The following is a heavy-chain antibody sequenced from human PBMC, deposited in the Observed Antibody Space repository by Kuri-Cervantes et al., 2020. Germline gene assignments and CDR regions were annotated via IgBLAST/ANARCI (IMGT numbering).Heavy chain of an antibody. V-gene: IGHV1-58*01. J-gene: IGHJ1*01. D-gene: IGHD6-13*01. CDR3: ARDSSSWYIIGYFQH. CDR2: IVVGSGNT. Sequence: SVKVSCKASGFTFTSSAVQWVRQARGQRLEWIGWIVVGSGNTNYAQKFQGRVTITRDTSASTAYMELSSLRSEDTAVYYCARDSSSWYIIGYFQHRGQGTLVTVSS. CDR1: GFTFTSSA.